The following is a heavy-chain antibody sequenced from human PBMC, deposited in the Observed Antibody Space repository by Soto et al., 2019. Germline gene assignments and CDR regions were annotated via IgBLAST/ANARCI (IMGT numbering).Heavy chain of an antibody. Sequence: GGSLRLSCAASGFTFSSYAMHWVRQAPGKGLEWVAVISYDGSNKYYADSVKGRFTISRDNSKNTLYLQMNSLRAEDTAVYYCARDSKSHYYGSGSYYNRLGLWDMDVWGQGTTVTVSS. J-gene: IGHJ6*02. D-gene: IGHD3-10*01. V-gene: IGHV3-30-3*01. CDR3: ARDSKSHYYGSGSYYNRLGLWDMDV. CDR2: ISYDGSNK. CDR1: GFTFSSYA.